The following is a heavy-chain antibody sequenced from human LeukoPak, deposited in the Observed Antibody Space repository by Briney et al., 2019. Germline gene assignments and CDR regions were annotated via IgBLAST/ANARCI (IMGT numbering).Heavy chain of an antibody. J-gene: IGHJ4*02. CDR2: IRSKAKSYAT. V-gene: IGHV3-73*01. CDR1: GFTFSDSA. CDR3: ASIVGGTSIDY. Sequence: GGSLKLSCAASGFTFSDSAMHWVRQASGKGLEWIGRIRSKAKSYATAYVESVKGRFTISSDDSKSTAYLQMNSLKTEDTAVYYCASIVGGTSIDYWGQGTLVTVSS. D-gene: IGHD1-26*01.